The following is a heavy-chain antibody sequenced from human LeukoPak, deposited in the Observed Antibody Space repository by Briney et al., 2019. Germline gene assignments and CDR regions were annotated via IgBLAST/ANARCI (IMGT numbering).Heavy chain of an antibody. CDR2: ISSSGSTI. Sequence: GGSLSLSCAASGFTFSDYYLSWIRQAPGKGLEWVSYISSSGSTIYYADSVKGRFTISRDNAKNSLYLQMNSLRAEDTAVYYCARDQVSNDAFDIWGQGTMVTVSS. V-gene: IGHV3-11*01. J-gene: IGHJ3*02. CDR3: ARDQVSNDAFDI. CDR1: GFTFSDYY. D-gene: IGHD2-8*01.